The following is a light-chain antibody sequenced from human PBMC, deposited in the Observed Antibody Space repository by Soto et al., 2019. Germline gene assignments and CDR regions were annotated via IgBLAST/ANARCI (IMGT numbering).Light chain of an antibody. CDR1: QAIGGA. CDR3: VQHNSYPRT. Sequence: DIQMTQSPSSLSASVGDRVTITCRASQAIGGAAGGYQQRPGKPPKRLLYATSTLQSGIPSRFSGGGFGTEFTLTISSLQPEDFATYYCVQHNSYPRTFGQGTRVEMK. J-gene: IGKJ1*01. CDR2: ATS. V-gene: IGKV1-17*01.